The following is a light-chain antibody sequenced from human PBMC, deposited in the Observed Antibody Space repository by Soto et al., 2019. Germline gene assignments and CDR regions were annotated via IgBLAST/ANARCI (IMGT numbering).Light chain of an antibody. CDR2: CES. V-gene: IGKV4-1*01. CDR3: QQSYSSHLT. Sequence: DIVMTQSPDSLAVSLGERATINCKSSQSVLHNSYNKNYLAWYQQKPGHPPKVLIYCESTRESGVPDRFSGSGSGTDFPLTVSDLQAEDVAVYYCQQSYSSHLTFGGGIKVDIK. CDR1: QSVLHNSYNKNY. J-gene: IGKJ4*01.